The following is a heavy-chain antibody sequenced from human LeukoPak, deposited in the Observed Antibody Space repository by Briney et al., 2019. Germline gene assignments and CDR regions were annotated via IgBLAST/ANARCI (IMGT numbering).Heavy chain of an antibody. Sequence: GESLKISCKGSGYGFTSYWIGWVRQMPGKGLEWMGIIYPGDSDTRYSPSFQGQVTISADKSISTAYLQWSSLKASDTAMYYCARQSHYYDSSGSVDYWGQGTLVTVSS. CDR1: GYGFTSYW. CDR2: IYPGDSDT. CDR3: ARQSHYYDSSGSVDY. J-gene: IGHJ4*02. V-gene: IGHV5-51*01. D-gene: IGHD3-22*01.